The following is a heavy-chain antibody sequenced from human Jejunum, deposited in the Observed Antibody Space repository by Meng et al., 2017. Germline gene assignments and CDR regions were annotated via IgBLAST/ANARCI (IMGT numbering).Heavy chain of an antibody. J-gene: IGHJ4*02. V-gene: IGHV1-2*06. CDR2: INPDNGVT. CDR3: ARGGRDDYNVPHY. CDR1: GDTFIGYY. Sequence: GAGSQRLGDHVKISGRTSGDTFIGYYMHWVRQAPGQGLEWMGRINPDNGVTNSAQRFQGRVTMTRDTSITTAYMELNRLTSGDTAFYYCARGGRDDYNVPHYWGQGTLVTVSS. D-gene: IGHD5-24*01.